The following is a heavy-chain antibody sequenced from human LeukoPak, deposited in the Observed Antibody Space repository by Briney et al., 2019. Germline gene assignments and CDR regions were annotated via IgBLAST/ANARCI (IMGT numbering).Heavy chain of an antibody. J-gene: IGHJ4*02. CDR2: INHSGST. D-gene: IGHD3-3*01. V-gene: IGHV4-34*01. CDR3: VRGRQFLRFFDY. Sequence: NPSETLSLTCAVYGGSSSGYYWSWIRQPPGKGLEWIGEINHSGSTNYNPSFKSRGTMSVDTAKNQFHLELSSVTATDTGVYYCVRGRQFLRFFDYWGQGTLVTVSS. CDR1: GGSSSGYY.